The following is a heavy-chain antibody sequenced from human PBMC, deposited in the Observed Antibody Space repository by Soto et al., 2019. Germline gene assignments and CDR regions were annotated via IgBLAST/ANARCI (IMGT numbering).Heavy chain of an antibody. D-gene: IGHD3-3*01. CDR1: GGSVTSCNYY. CDR3: AGATYYTSFDP. Sequence: QVQLQESGPGLVKPSETLSLTCTVSGGSVTSCNYYWSWIRQPPGKGLEWIGFIYYTGTTNYNPLLKSRVTISVDTSKNQFSLTLSSVTPADTAVYYCAGATYYTSFDPWGQGTLVTVSS. V-gene: IGHV4-61*01. CDR2: IYYTGTT. J-gene: IGHJ5*02.